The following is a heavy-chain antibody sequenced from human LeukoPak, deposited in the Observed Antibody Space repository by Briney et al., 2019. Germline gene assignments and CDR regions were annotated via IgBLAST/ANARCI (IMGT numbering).Heavy chain of an antibody. CDR3: ARDASSLWFGEYSLDAFDI. D-gene: IGHD3-10*01. J-gene: IGHJ3*02. V-gene: IGHV1-2*02. Sequence: ASVKVSCKASGYTFTGYYMHWVRQAPGQGLEWMGWINPNSGGTNYAQKFQGRVTMTRDTSISTAYMELSRLRSDDTAVYYCARDASSLWFGEYSLDAFDIWGQGTMVTVSS. CDR1: GYTFTGYY. CDR2: INPNSGGT.